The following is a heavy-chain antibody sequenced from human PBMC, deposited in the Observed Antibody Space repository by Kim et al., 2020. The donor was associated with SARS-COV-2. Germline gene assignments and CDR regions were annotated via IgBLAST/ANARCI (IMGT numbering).Heavy chain of an antibody. D-gene: IGHD2-2*01. V-gene: IGHV4-30-2*04. J-gene: IGHJ4*02. CDR3: ARDGPAVTLGVDY. Sequence: STPSLKSRVTISVDTSKTQFSLKLSSVTAADTAVYYCARDGPAVTLGVDYWGQGTLVTVSS.